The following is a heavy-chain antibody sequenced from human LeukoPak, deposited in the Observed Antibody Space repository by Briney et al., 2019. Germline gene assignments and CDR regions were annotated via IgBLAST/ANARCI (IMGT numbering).Heavy chain of an antibody. J-gene: IGHJ3*02. CDR2: IYSDGST. Sequence: GGSLRLSCAASGFTVSSDYMSWVRQAPGKGLEWVSIIYSDGSTYYADSVKGRLTISRDNSKNTLYLQMNSLRAEDTAVYYCARVTFNYFGSGDAFDIWGQGTMVTVSS. CDR1: GFTVSSDY. D-gene: IGHD3-10*01. V-gene: IGHV3-66*01. CDR3: ARVTFNYFGSGDAFDI.